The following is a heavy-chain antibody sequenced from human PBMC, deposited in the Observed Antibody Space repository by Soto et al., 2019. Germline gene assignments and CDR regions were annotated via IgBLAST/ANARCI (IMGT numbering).Heavy chain of an antibody. V-gene: IGHV3-64D*08. CDR2: ISSNGGST. Sequence: GGSLRLSCSASGFTFSSYAMHWVRQAPGKGLEYVSAISSNGGSTYYADSVKGRFTISRDNSKNTLYLQMSSLRAEDTAVYYCVRGVILRFLEWPLGGYWGQGTLVTVSS. CDR1: GFTFSSYA. D-gene: IGHD3-3*01. J-gene: IGHJ4*02. CDR3: VRGVILRFLEWPLGGY.